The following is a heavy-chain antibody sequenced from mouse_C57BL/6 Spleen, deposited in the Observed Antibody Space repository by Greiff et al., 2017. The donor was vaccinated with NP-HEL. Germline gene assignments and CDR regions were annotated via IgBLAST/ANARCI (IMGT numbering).Heavy chain of an antibody. V-gene: IGHV1-50*01. CDR3: ARGELLHAMDY. CDR1: GYTFTSYW. CDR2: IDPSDSYT. Sequence: QVQLQQPGAELVKPGASVKLSCKASGYTFTSYWMQWVKQRPGQGLEWIGEIDPSDSYTNYNQKFKGKATLTVDTSSSTAYMQLSSLTSEDSAVYYCARGELLHAMDYWGQGTSVTVSS. J-gene: IGHJ4*01. D-gene: IGHD1-1*01.